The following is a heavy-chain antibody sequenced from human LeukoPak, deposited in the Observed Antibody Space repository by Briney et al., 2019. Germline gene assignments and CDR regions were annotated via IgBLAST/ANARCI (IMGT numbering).Heavy chain of an antibody. Sequence: PSETLSLTCSVSGASISSNSYYWSWIRQPPGKGLEWIGEINHSGSTNYNPSLKSRVTISVDTSKNQFSLKLSSVTAADTAVYYCARVTNDILTALGAFDIWGQGTMVTVSS. CDR1: GASISSNSYY. V-gene: IGHV4-39*07. CDR3: ARVTNDILTALGAFDI. D-gene: IGHD3-9*01. CDR2: INHSGST. J-gene: IGHJ3*02.